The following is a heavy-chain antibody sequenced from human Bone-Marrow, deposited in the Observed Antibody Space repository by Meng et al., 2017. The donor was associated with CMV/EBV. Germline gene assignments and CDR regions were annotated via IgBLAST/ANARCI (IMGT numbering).Heavy chain of an antibody. Sequence: GYYWSWIRQRPGKGLEWIGLIYNSGSAHYNPSLESRVTISVVETSTNRFSLKLRSVTAADTAVYFCARGRWSTVTYEVYRYFDLWGRGTLVTVSS. V-gene: IGHV4-31*02. D-gene: IGHD4-11*01. J-gene: IGHJ2*01. CDR3: ARGRWSTVTYEVYRYFDL. CDR2: IYNSGSA. CDR1: GYY.